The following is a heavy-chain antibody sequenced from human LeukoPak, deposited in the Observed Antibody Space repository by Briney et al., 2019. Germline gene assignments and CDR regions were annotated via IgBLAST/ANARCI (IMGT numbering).Heavy chain of an antibody. V-gene: IGHV3-7*03. D-gene: IGHD6-13*01. J-gene: IGHJ4*02. CDR1: GFTFSNYW. Sequence: GGSLRLSCAASGFTFSNYWMSWVRQAPGKGLEWVANIKQDGSDKYYVDSVKGRFTISRDNAKNSVYLQMNSLRAEDTAVYYCAAAALWGQGTLVIVSS. CDR2: IKQDGSDK. CDR3: AAAAL.